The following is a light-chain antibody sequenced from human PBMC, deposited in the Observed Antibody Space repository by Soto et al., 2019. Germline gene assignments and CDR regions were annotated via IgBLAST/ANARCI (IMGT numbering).Light chain of an antibody. CDR3: QQYGSSPRP. Sequence: EIVLTQSPGTLSLSPGERATLSCRASQSVSSSYLAWYQQKPGQAPRLLIYGASSRATDIPDRFSGSRSRTDFSLTSSILECEDFAVYYCQQYGSSPRPFGQGTNVEIK. J-gene: IGKJ1*01. V-gene: IGKV3-20*01. CDR2: GAS. CDR1: QSVSSSY.